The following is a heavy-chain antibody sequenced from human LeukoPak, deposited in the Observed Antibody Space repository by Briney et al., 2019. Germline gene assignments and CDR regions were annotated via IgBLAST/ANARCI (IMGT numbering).Heavy chain of an antibody. CDR3: ARDPCSGYYRNYYYYMDV. CDR1: GFTFSNYA. D-gene: IGHD3-22*01. Sequence: PGGSLRLSCAASGFTFSNYAMSWVRQAPGKGLEWVSSISGSGGNTYYADSVKGRFTISRDNSKNTLYLQMNSLGPEDTAVYYCARDPCSGYYRNYYYYMDVWGKGTTVTISS. J-gene: IGHJ6*03. V-gene: IGHV3-23*01. CDR2: ISGSGGNT.